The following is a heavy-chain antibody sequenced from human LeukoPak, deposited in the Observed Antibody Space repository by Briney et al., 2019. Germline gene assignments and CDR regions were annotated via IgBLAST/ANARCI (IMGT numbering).Heavy chain of an antibody. D-gene: IGHD1-1*01. Sequence: ASVKISCKASGYTFTNYAIHWVRQAPGQSLEWMGWINVGNGYTKYSQKFQGRVTITRDTSASAAYMELSSLRSEDTAVYYCARGTTAPLAVHNYGTDVWGQGTPVPVPS. J-gene: IGHJ6*02. V-gene: IGHV1-3*01. CDR2: INVGNGYT. CDR3: ARGTTAPLAVHNYGTDV. CDR1: GYTFTNYA.